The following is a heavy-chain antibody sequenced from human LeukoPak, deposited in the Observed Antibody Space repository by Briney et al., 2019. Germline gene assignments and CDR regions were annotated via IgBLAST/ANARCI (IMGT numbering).Heavy chain of an antibody. CDR2: ISSNGGST. Sequence: PGGSLRLSCAASGFTFSSYAMSWVRQAPGKGLEYVSAISSNGGSTYYANSVKGRFTISRDNSKNTLYLQMGSLRAEDMAVYYCARVRCGGDCYDAFDIWGQGTMVTVSS. J-gene: IGHJ3*02. V-gene: IGHV3-64*01. CDR1: GFTFSSYA. D-gene: IGHD2-21*02. CDR3: ARVRCGGDCYDAFDI.